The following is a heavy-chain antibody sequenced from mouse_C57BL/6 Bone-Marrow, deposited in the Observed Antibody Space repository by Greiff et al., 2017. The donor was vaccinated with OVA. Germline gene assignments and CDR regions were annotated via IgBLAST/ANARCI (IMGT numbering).Heavy chain of an antibody. D-gene: IGHD2-4*01. J-gene: IGHJ4*01. CDR2: IYPRSGNT. V-gene: IGHV1-81*01. CDR3: ARRSLLYYDYDGYYAMDY. Sequence: QVHVKQSGAELARPGASVKLSCKASGYTFTSYGISWVKQRTGQGLEWIGEIYPRSGNTYYNEKFKGKATLTADKSSSTAYMELRSLTSEDSAVYCCARRSLLYYDYDGYYAMDYWGQGTSVTVSS. CDR1: GYTFTSYG.